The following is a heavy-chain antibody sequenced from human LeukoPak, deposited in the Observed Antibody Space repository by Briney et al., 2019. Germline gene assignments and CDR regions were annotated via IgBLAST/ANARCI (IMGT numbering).Heavy chain of an antibody. Sequence: GGSLRLSCVASGFNFNSYWMHWVRQAPGKGLVWVSRINNDGTITDYADSVKGRFTISRDNAKNTLYLQMNSLRAEDTAVYYCARDRHDYVWGSYRYVYYFDYWGQGTLVTVSS. V-gene: IGHV3-74*01. J-gene: IGHJ4*02. CDR2: INNDGTIT. CDR3: ARDRHDYVWGSYRYVYYFDY. D-gene: IGHD3-16*02. CDR1: GFNFNSYW.